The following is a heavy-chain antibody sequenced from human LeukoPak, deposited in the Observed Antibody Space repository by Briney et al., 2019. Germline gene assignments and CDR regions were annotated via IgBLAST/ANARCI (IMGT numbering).Heavy chain of an antibody. D-gene: IGHD1-26*01. J-gene: IGHJ1*01. V-gene: IGHV3-23*01. CDR3: AKDAVGATTGNFQH. CDR2: IK. CDR1: GLTFNNYA. Sequence: GGSLRLSCAVSGLTFNNYAMSWVRQAPGKGLEWVSGIKYYADSVKGRFTISRDNSKNTLYLQMNSLRAEDTAVYYCAKDAVGATTGNFQHWGQGTLVTVSS.